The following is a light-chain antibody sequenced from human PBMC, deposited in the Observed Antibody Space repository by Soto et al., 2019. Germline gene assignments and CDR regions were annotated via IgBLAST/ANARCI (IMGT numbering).Light chain of an antibody. V-gene: IGKV1-5*01. J-gene: IGKJ1*01. CDR2: DVS. CDR3: QQYDSYSWT. Sequence: DVQMTQSPSTLSASVGDRVTITCRASQSVGNWLAWYQHKPGKAPKLLIYDVSSLESGLPSRFSGSGSGTEFILTISSLQPDDFATYYCQQYDSYSWTCGQGTKVDIK. CDR1: QSVGNW.